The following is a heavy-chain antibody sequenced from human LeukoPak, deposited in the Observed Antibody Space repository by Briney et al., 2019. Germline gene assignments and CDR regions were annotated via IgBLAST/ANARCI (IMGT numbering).Heavy chain of an antibody. CDR2: ISYDGSNK. V-gene: IGHV3-30*14. D-gene: IGHD5-24*01. J-gene: IGHJ4*02. Sequence: GGSLRLSCAASGFTFSSYAMHWVRQAPGKGLEWVAVISYDGSNKYYADSVKGRFTISRDNSKNTLYLQMNSLRAEDTAVYYCARGLQPFDYWGQGTLVTVSS. CDR1: GFTFSSYA. CDR3: ARGLQPFDY.